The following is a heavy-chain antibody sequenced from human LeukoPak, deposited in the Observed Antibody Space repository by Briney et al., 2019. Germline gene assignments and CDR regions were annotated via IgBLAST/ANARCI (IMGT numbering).Heavy chain of an antibody. D-gene: IGHD5-18*01. CDR3: ARSPVRGYSYINAFDI. J-gene: IGHJ3*02. CDR2: IIPIFGTA. Sequence: GASVKVSCKASGGTFSSYAISWVRQAPGQGLEWMGGIIPIFGTANYAQKFQGRVTITADKSTSTAYMELSSLRSEDTAVYYCARSPVRGYSYINAFDIWGQGTMVTVSS. CDR1: GGTFSSYA. V-gene: IGHV1-69*06.